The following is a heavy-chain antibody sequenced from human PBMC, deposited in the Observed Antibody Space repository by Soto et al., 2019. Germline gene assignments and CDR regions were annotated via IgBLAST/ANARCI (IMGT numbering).Heavy chain of an antibody. V-gene: IGHV3-30-3*01. Sequence: PGGSLRLSCAASGFTFSSYAMHWVRQAPGKGLEWVAVISYDGSNKYYADSVKGRFTISRDNSKNTLYLQMNSLRAEDTAVYYCARGIYGREDYYYYYGMDVWGQGTTVTVSS. J-gene: IGHJ6*02. D-gene: IGHD1-26*01. CDR3: ARGIYGREDYYYYYGMDV. CDR2: ISYDGSNK. CDR1: GFTFSSYA.